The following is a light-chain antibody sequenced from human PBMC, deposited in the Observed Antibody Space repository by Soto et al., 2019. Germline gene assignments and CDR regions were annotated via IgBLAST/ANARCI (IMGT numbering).Light chain of an antibody. J-gene: IGLJ6*01. V-gene: IGLV1-40*01. Sequence: QAVVTQPPSVSGAPGQRVIISCSGGSSNIGAGYDVQWYQQLPGTAPKLLIYSNRNRPSGVPDRFSGSKSGTSASLAITGLQAEDEGIYYCQSYASSLSGYVVFGGGTKVTVL. CDR2: SNR. CDR1: SSNIGAGYD. CDR3: QSYASSLSGYVV.